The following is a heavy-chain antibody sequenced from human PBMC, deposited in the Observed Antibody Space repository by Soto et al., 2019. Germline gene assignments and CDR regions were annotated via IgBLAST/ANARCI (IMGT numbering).Heavy chain of an antibody. V-gene: IGHV4-39*01. CDR2: IYYSGST. D-gene: IGHD3-10*01. J-gene: IGHJ4*02. Sequence: QLQLQESGPGLVKPSETLSLTCTVSGGSISSSSYYWGWIRQPPGKGLEWIGSIYYSGSTYYNPSLKSRVTISVDTSKNQFSLKLSSVTAADTAVYYCARHMGSSSLSTLVRVWGQGSLVTVSS. CDR1: GGSISSSSYY. CDR3: ARHMGSSSLSTLVRV.